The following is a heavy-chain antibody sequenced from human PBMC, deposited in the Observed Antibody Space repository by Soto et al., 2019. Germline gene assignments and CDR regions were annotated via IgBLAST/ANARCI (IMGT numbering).Heavy chain of an antibody. CDR2: INPNSGGT. CDR1: GYTFTGYY. D-gene: IGHD2-15*01. CDR3: ARTSYCSGGSCYDHDY. Sequence: ASVKVSCKASGYTFTGYYMHWVRQAPGQGLEWMGWINPNSGGTNYAQKFQGWVTMTTDTSTSTAYMELRSLRSDDTAVYYCARTSYCSGGSCYDHDYWGQGTLVTVSS. V-gene: IGHV1-2*04. J-gene: IGHJ4*02.